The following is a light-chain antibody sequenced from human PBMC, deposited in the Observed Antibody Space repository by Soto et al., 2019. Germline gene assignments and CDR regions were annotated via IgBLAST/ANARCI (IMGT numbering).Light chain of an antibody. V-gene: IGLV2-14*01. CDR3: SSYTSSSLYV. CDR2: DVT. CDR1: SSDIGGHHF. Sequence: QSALTQPPSVSGSPGQSITISCTGTSSDIGGHHFVSWYQQQSGKAPKLVIYDVTDRTSGVSDRFSGSKSGNTASLTISGLQPEDEADYYCSSYTSSSLYVFGTGTKVTVL. J-gene: IGLJ1*01.